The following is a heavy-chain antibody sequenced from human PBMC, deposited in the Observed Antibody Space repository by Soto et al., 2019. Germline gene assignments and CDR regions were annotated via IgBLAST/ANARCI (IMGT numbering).Heavy chain of an antibody. CDR2: ISWNSGSI. D-gene: IGHD1-26*01. CDR3: AKDKWELLGASFDY. V-gene: IGHV3-9*01. CDR1: GFTFDDYA. Sequence: EVQLVESGGGLVQPGRSLRLSCAASGFTFDDYAMHWVRQAPGKGLEWVSGISWNSGSIGYADSLKGRFPISRANAKNALGLKMNSLRAEDTALYYCAKDKWELLGASFDYWGQGTLITVSS. J-gene: IGHJ4*02.